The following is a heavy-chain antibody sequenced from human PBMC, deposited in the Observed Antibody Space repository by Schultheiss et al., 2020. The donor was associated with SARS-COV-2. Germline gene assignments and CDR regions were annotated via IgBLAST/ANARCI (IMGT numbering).Heavy chain of an antibody. V-gene: IGHV4-38-2*01. CDR2: IYYSGST. J-gene: IGHJ4*02. D-gene: IGHD4-23*01. CDR3: ARVGSRMTTVVTPSY. Sequence: SETLSLTCAVSGYSISSGYYWGWIRQPPGKGLEWIGYIYYSGSTYYNPSLKSLVTISVDTSKNQFSLKLSSVTAADTAVYYCARVGSRMTTVVTPSYWGQGTLVTVSS. CDR1: GYSISSGYY.